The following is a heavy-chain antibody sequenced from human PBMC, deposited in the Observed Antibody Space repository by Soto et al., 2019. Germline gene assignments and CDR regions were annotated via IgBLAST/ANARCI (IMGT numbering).Heavy chain of an antibody. CDR1: GYTCTTYA. V-gene: IGHV1-3*01. Sequence: QLVQSGAEVKRPGASVKDSCKASGYTCTTYALHWVRQAPGQRLEWMGWINAGNGNTGYSQKFQGRVTITSDTSASTAYLELSSLRSEDTAVYYFAKDHTVITTSVYYYYVDVWGKGTTVTVSS. D-gene: IGHD3-16*02. CDR3: AKDHTVITTSVYYYYVDV. J-gene: IGHJ6*03. CDR2: INAGNGNT.